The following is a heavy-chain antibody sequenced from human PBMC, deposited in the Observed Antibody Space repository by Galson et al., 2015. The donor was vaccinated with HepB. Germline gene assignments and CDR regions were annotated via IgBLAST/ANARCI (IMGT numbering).Heavy chain of an antibody. D-gene: IGHD2-21*01. CDR3: ARDPHHAYCGGDCYSDFQH. Sequence: SGFTFSSYWMSWVRQAPGKGLEWVANIKQDGSEKYYVDSVKGRFTISRDNAKNSLYLQMNSLRAEDTAVYYCARDPHHAYCGGDCYSDFQHWGQGTLVTVSS. J-gene: IGHJ1*01. CDR1: GFTFSSYW. CDR2: IKQDGSEK. V-gene: IGHV3-7*03.